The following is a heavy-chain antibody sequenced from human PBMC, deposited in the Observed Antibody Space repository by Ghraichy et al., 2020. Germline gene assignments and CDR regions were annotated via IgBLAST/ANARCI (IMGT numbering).Heavy chain of an antibody. V-gene: IGHV1-18*01. Sequence: ASVKVSCKASGYTFTSYGINWVRQAPGQGLEWMGWISAYNGNTNYAQKFQGRVTMTTDTSTTTAYMELRSLRSDDTAVYYCARDPMIVVLLRPVDAFDMWGQGTLVTVSS. CDR3: ARDPMIVVLLRPVDAFDM. CDR1: GYTFTSYG. J-gene: IGHJ3*02. CDR2: ISAYNGNT. D-gene: IGHD3-22*01.